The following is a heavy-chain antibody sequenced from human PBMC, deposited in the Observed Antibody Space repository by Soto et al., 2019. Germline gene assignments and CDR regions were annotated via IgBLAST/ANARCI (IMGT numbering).Heavy chain of an antibody. CDR1: GYTFTSYG. J-gene: IGHJ4*02. Sequence: ASVKVSCKASGYTFTSYGISWVRQAPGQGLEWMGWISAYNGNTNYAQKLQGRVTMTTDTSTSTAYMELRSLRSDDTAVYYCAREDTTAGGSNSLDYWGQGTLVTVSS. CDR2: ISAYNGNT. D-gene: IGHD1-26*01. CDR3: AREDTTAGGSNSLDY. V-gene: IGHV1-18*01.